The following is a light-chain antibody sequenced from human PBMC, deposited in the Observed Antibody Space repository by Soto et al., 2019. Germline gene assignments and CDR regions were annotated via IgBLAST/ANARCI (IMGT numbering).Light chain of an antibody. J-gene: IGKJ1*01. CDR3: LQDINYPWT. CDR2: GAS. CDR1: QGIGNA. Sequence: ALHITQSPSALSAAVAQRVPISFRSSQGIGNALGWYQQKPGKPPKVLIYGASNLQSGVPPRFSGSGSGTDFTLAISSLQTEDSATYYCLQDINYPWTFGQATTVDIK. V-gene: IGKV1-6*01.